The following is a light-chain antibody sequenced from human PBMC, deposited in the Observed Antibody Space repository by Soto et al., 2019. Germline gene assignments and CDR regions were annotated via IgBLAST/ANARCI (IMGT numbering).Light chain of an antibody. CDR3: LQYNSWPYT. J-gene: IGKJ2*01. Sequence: EIVMTQSPATLSVSPGESATLSCRASQTVTNNLAWYQQKSGQAPRLLFYRASSRATAIPARFSGSGSGTEFTLTISSLQSEDLGIYYCLQYNSWPYTFGQGTKLEIK. CDR1: QTVTNN. V-gene: IGKV3-15*01. CDR2: RAS.